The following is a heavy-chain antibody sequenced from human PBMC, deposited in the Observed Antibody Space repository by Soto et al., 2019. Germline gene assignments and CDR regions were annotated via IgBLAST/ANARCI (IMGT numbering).Heavy chain of an antibody. CDR3: ARTRRVDKDIDLFDY. CDR2: ISSSSSYT. V-gene: IGHV3-11*03. D-gene: IGHD5-18*01. CDR1: GFTFSDYY. J-gene: IGHJ4*02. Sequence: GGSLRLSCAASGFTFSDYYMSWIRQAPGKGLEWVSYISSSSSYTNYADSVKGRFTISRDNAKNSLYLQMNSLRAEDTAVYYCARTRRVDKDIDLFDYWGQGTLDIGSS.